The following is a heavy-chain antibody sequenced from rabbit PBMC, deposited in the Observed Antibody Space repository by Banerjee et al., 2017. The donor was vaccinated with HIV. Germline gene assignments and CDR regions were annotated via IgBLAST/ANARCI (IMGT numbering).Heavy chain of an antibody. Sequence: QLKETGGGLVQPGGSLKLSCKASGFDFSSYYMSWVRQAPGKGLEWIGYIDPVFGSTYYASWVNGRFTISSHNAQNTLYLQLNSLTAADTATYFCARIYASSSGYYFNLWGPGTLVTVS. V-gene: IGHV1S7*01. D-gene: IGHD1-1*01. CDR3: ARIYASSSGYYFNL. CDR2: IDPVFGST. J-gene: IGHJ4*01. CDR1: GFDFSSYY.